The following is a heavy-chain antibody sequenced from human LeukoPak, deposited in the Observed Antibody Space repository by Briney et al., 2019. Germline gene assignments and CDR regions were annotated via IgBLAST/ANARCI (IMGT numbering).Heavy chain of an antibody. CDR1: GFTFSNYA. V-gene: IGHV3-23*01. D-gene: IGHD6-6*01. CDR3: ARGRPYYFDY. CDR2: ISGSGGNT. Sequence: PGGSLRLSCAASGFTFSNYAMSWVRQAPGKGLEWVSSISGSGGNTYYADSVKGRFTISRDNSKNTLYLQMNSLRAEDTAVYYCARGRPYYFDYWGQGTLVTVSS. J-gene: IGHJ4*02.